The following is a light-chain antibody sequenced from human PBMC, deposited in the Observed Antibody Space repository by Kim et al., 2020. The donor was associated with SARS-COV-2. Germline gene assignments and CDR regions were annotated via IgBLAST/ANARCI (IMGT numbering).Light chain of an antibody. CDR1: RSDIGAYNF. V-gene: IGLV2-14*03. CDR3: SSYTPVNLM. CDR2: DVT. J-gene: IGLJ3*02. Sequence: QSALTQPASVSGSPGQSITISCAGTRSDIGAYNFVSWYQQHPGKAPKLIIYDVTNRPSGVSDRFSGSKSANTASLTISGLQAEDEADYYCSSYTPVNLMFGGGTQLSVL.